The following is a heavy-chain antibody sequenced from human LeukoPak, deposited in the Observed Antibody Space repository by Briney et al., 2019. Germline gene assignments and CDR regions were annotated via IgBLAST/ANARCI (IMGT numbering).Heavy chain of an antibody. J-gene: IGHJ4*02. V-gene: IGHV3-23*01. CDR3: AKRGYDTSGYYGYFDY. CDR1: GFTFNNYA. CDR2: ISGSGGST. Sequence: GGSLRLSCAASGFTFNNYAMSWDRQAPGKGLEWVSVISGSGGSTYYADSVQGRFTISRDNSNNTLYLQMNSLRAEDTAVYYCAKRGYDTSGYYGYFDYWAQGTLVTVSS. D-gene: IGHD3-22*01.